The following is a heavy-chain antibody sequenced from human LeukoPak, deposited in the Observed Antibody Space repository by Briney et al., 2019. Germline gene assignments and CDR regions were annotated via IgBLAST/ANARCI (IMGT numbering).Heavy chain of an antibody. Sequence: PGRSLRLSCAASGFTSNRYGMHWVRPAPGKGLERGAVKWYDGSNKYYAHSVQGRFTTSRDNSENTLYLQVDSLRAEDTAVYYCARDPGVRWLVGFDYWGQGTLVTVSS. CDR1: GFTSNRYG. J-gene: IGHJ4*02. CDR2: KWYDGSNK. D-gene: IGHD6-19*01. V-gene: IGHV3-33*01. CDR3: ARDPGVRWLVGFDY.